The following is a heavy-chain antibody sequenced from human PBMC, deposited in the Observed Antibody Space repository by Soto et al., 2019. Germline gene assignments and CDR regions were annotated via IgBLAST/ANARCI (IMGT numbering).Heavy chain of an antibody. D-gene: IGHD3-10*01. V-gene: IGHV4-31*03. J-gene: IGHJ6*02. CDR1: GDSISRGGFF. CDR2: ISYSGST. CDR3: ARGAMLRGPGYYYALDV. Sequence: QVQLQESGPGLVMPSQTLSLICTASGDSISRGGFFWSWIRQHPGEGLEWIGYISYSGSTYYNPSLKSRVNISVDTSKNHFSLTLGSVTAPDTAVYYCARGAMLRGPGYYYALDVWGQGTTVTVSS.